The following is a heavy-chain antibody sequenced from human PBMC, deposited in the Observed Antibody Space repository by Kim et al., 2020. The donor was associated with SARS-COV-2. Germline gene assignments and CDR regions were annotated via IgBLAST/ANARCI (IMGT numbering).Heavy chain of an antibody. D-gene: IGHD1-1*01. Sequence: GGSLRLSCAASGFIFSSYGMHWVRQAPGKGLEWVAVISYDGSDQYYSDSVKGRFTISRDNSKNTLFLQMNNLRAEDTAIYYCAKPYSTTDYNCFDPWGQGTLVTVSS. CDR2: ISYDGSDQ. J-gene: IGHJ5*02. CDR3: AKPYSTTDYNCFDP. V-gene: IGHV3-30*18. CDR1: GFIFSSYG.